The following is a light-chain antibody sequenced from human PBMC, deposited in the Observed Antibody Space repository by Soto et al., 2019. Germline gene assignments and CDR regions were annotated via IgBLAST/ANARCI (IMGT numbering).Light chain of an antibody. J-gene: IGKJ1*01. V-gene: IGKV3-15*01. CDR2: GAS. CDR1: QSVNSN. Sequence: EIVLTQSPDTLSLSPGESATVSXKASQSVNSNYLAWYQQHPGQAPRLLIYGASTRATGIPARFSGSGSGTEFTLTISSLQSEDFAVYYCQQYNNWPRTFGQGTKVDIK. CDR3: QQYNNWPRT.